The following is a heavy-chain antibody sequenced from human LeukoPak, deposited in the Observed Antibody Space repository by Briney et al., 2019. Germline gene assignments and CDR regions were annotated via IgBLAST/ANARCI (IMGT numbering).Heavy chain of an antibody. J-gene: IGHJ4*02. CDR2: IYSGGST. CDR3: ARQVDRYCSGGSCADY. V-gene: IGHV3-53*04. D-gene: IGHD2-15*01. CDR1: GFTVSSNY. Sequence: GGSLRLSCAASGFTVSSNYMSWVRQAPGKGLEWVSVIYSGGSTYYADSVKGRFTISRHNSKNTLYLQMNSLRAEDTAVYYCARQVDRYCSGGSCADYWGQGTLVTVLS.